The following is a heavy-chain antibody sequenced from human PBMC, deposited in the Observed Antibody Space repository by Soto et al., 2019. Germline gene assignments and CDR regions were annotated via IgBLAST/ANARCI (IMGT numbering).Heavy chain of an antibody. J-gene: IGHJ3*02. D-gene: IGHD2-15*01. Sequence: SVKVSCKASGGTFSSYAISWFRQARGQGLEWMGGIIPIFGTANYAQKFQGRVTITADKSTSTAYMELSSLISEDTAVYYCAGVKEGATPPDVFAIRGQGTMVTVS. CDR1: GGTFSSYA. V-gene: IGHV1-69*06. CDR2: IIPIFGTA. CDR3: AGVKEGATPPDVFAI.